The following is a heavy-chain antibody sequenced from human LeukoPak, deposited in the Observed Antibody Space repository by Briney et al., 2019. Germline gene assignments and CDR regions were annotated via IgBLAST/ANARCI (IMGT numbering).Heavy chain of an antibody. CDR2: IYYSGST. Sequence: SETLSLTCTVSGGSISSSSYYWGWIRQPPGKGLEWIGSIYYSGSTYYNPSLKSRVTMSIDRSKNQFSLKLNSVTAADTAVYYCARLYYDSSGYYSQRFYYYYYYMDVWGKGTTVTISS. J-gene: IGHJ6*03. D-gene: IGHD3-22*01. V-gene: IGHV4-39*01. CDR1: GGSISSSSYY. CDR3: ARLYYDSSGYYSQRFYYYYYYMDV.